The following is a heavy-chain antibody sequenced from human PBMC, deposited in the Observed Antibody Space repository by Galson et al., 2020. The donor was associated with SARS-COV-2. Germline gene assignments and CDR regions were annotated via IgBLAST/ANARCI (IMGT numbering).Heavy chain of an antibody. CDR2: IYYSGST. CDR1: GGSISNYY. Sequence: SETLSLTCTVSGGSISNYYWSWIRQPPGKGLEWIGYIYYSGSTNNPSLRSRATISLDTSKNQFSLKLSSVTAADTAVYYCARTLWFGAYDPFDIGGQGTMVTVSS. V-gene: IGHV4-59*01. CDR3: ARTLWFGAYDPFDI. J-gene: IGHJ3*02. D-gene: IGHD3-10*01.